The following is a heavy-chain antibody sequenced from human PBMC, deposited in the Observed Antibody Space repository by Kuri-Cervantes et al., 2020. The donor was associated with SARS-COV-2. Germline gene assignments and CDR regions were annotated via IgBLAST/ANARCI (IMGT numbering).Heavy chain of an antibody. Sequence: GESLKISCAASGFTFGDYAMSWVRQASGKGLEWVGFIRSKAYGGTTEYAASVKGRFTISRDDSKSIAYLQMNSLKTEDTAVYYCTSALQRRDPSRDYYYMAVWGKGNTVHVSS. D-gene: IGHD2-21*02. J-gene: IGHJ6*03. CDR3: TSALQRRDPSRDYYYMAV. CDR2: IRSKAYGGTT. CDR1: GFTFGDYA. V-gene: IGHV3-49*04.